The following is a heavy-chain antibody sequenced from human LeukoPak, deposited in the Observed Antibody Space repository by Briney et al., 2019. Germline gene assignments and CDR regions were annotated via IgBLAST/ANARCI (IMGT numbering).Heavy chain of an antibody. CDR2: INPNSGGT. Sequence: ASVKVSCKASGYTFTGYYIHWVRQAPGQGLEWMGWINPNSGGTNYAQKFQGRVTMTRDTSISTAYMELNRLRSDDTAVYYCARFSQVYYGSGSYYNPFDIWGQGTMVTVSS. J-gene: IGHJ3*02. CDR3: ARFSQVYYGSGSYYNPFDI. CDR1: GYTFTGYY. D-gene: IGHD3-10*01. V-gene: IGHV1-2*02.